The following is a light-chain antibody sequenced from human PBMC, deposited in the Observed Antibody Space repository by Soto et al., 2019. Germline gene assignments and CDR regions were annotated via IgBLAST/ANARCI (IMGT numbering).Light chain of an antibody. J-gene: IGKJ4*01. CDR3: QQYAVSPLT. CDR1: QSVPQNY. Sequence: EMVLTQSPATLSLSPGETVTLSCRASQSVPQNYLAWYQQKPVQTPRLVIHGASTRATGIPDRFSGSVSGTDFTITISRLEPEDFAVYFCQQYAVSPLTFGGGTKVEIK. CDR2: GAS. V-gene: IGKV3-20*01.